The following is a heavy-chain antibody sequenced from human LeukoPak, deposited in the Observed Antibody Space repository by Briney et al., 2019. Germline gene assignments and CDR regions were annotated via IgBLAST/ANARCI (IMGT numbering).Heavy chain of an antibody. J-gene: IGHJ4*02. Sequence: QPGRSLRLSCAASGFDFSYSGMHWVRQAPGKGLEWVALISYDGRNTDYAASVKGRFTISRDNAKNSLYLQMNSLRAEDTAVYYCAREAYGSGNYPFDYWGQGTLVTVSS. V-gene: IGHV3-30*03. CDR1: GFDFSYSG. CDR3: AREAYGSGNYPFDY. CDR2: ISYDGRNT. D-gene: IGHD3-10*01.